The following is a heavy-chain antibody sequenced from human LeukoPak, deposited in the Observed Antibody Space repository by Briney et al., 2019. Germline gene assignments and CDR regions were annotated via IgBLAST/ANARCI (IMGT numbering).Heavy chain of an antibody. CDR2: INHSGST. CDR3: ARGVSAAGRSEARFDP. J-gene: IGHJ5*02. CDR1: GGSFSGYY. D-gene: IGHD6-13*01. V-gene: IGHV4-34*01. Sequence: SETLSLTCAVYGGSFSGYYWSWIRQPPGKGLEWIGEINHSGSTNYNPSLKSRVTISVDTSKNQFSLKLSSVTAADTAVYYCARGVSAAGRSEARFDPWGQGTLVTVSS.